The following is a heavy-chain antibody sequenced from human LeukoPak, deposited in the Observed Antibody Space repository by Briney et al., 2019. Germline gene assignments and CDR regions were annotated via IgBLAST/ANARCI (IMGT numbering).Heavy chain of an antibody. CDR3: ATSLTGYQKIDY. CDR1: GGTFSSYA. D-gene: IGHD3-9*01. V-gene: IGHV1-69*06. CDR2: IIPIFGTA. J-gene: IGHJ4*01. Sequence: SVKVSCKASGGTFSSYAISWVRQAPGQGLEWMGGIIPIFGTANYAQKFQGRVTITADKSTSTAYMELSSLRSEDTAVYYCATSLTGYQKIDYWGQGSLVTVSS.